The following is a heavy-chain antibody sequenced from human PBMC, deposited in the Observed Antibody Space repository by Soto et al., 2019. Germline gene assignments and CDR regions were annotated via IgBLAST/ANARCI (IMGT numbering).Heavy chain of an antibody. V-gene: IGHV1-3*01. CDR2: INAGNGNT. J-gene: IGHJ6*02. D-gene: IGHD3-3*01. CDR1: GYTFTSYA. CDR3: ARDRVYDFWSGYGMDG. Sequence: ASVKVSCKASGYTFTSYAMHWVRQAPGQRLEWMGWINAGNGNTKYSPKFQGRVTITRDTSASTAYMELSSLRSEDTAVYYCARDRVYDFWSGYGMDGWGQGTTVTVSS.